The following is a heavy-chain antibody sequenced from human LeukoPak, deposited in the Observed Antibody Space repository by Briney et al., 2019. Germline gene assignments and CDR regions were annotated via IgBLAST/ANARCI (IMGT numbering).Heavy chain of an antibody. CDR1: GGTFSSYA. CDR2: IIPILNIA. Sequence: SVKVSCKASGGTFSSYAISWVRLAPGQGLEWMGRIIPILNIANYAQKFQGRVTIVADESTSTAYMELSSLRSEDTAVYYCARDNPPFCNGGTCYSYWGQGTLVTVSS. D-gene: IGHD2-15*01. V-gene: IGHV1-69*04. CDR3: ARDNPPFCNGGTCYSY. J-gene: IGHJ4*02.